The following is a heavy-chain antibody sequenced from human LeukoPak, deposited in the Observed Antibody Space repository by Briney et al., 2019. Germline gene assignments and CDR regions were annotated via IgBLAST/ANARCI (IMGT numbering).Heavy chain of an antibody. V-gene: IGHV1-2*02. D-gene: IGHD2-15*01. CDR3: ARDSAQTRYCSGGSCYSMNLGY. Sequence: ASVKVSCKASGYTFTGYYMHWVRQAPGQGLEWMGWINPNSGGTNYAQKFQGRATMTRDTSISTAYMELSRLRSDDTAVYYCARDSAQTRYCSGGSCYSMNLGYWGQGTLVTVSS. CDR1: GYTFTGYY. J-gene: IGHJ4*02. CDR2: INPNSGGT.